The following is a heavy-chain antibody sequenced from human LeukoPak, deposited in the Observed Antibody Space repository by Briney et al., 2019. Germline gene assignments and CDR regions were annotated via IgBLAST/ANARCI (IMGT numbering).Heavy chain of an antibody. Sequence: GGSLRLSCAASGFTFSSYEMNWVRQAPGKGLEWVSYISSSGSTIYYADSVKGRFTISRDNAKNSLYLQMNSLRAEDTAVYYCARDSSGSLNWFDPWGQGTLVTVSS. J-gene: IGHJ5*02. CDR1: GFTFSSYE. V-gene: IGHV3-48*03. CDR3: ARDSSGSLNWFDP. CDR2: ISSSGSTI. D-gene: IGHD1-26*01.